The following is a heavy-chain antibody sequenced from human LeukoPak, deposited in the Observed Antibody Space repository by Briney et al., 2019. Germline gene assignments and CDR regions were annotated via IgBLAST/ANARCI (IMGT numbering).Heavy chain of an antibody. CDR2: INPNIGGT. D-gene: IGHD3-10*01. Sequence: ASVKVSCKASGYIVTDYYMYWVRQSPGQGPEWMGWINPNIGGTNYSQKFQGRGTMTRYTSTTTAYIELSSLKSDDTAVYYCARDATVRGPYGGHHFYSCMDVWGKGTTVTIS. V-gene: IGHV1-2*02. CDR3: ARDATVRGPYGGHHFYSCMDV. J-gene: IGHJ6*03. CDR1: GYIVTDYY.